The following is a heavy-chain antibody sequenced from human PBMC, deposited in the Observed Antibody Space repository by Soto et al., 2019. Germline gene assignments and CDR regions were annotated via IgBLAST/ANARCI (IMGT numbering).Heavy chain of an antibody. CDR2: IIPIFGTA. V-gene: IGHV1-69*01. Sequence: QVQLVQSGAEVRKPGSSVKVSCKASGGTFSRHAISWVRQAPGQGLEWMGGIIPIFGTANHAQKFQGRVTIIADESTSTVYMELSSLRSEDTAMYYCARSRAGAVAGSHINWFDPWGQGTLVTVSS. CDR1: GGTFSRHA. CDR3: ARSRAGAVAGSHINWFDP. J-gene: IGHJ5*02. D-gene: IGHD6-19*01.